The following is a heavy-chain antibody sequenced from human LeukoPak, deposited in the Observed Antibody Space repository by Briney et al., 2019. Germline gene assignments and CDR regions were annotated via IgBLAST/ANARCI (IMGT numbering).Heavy chain of an antibody. D-gene: IGHD6-13*01. CDR2: IIPIFGTA. CDR1: GGTFSSYA. V-gene: IGHV1-69*06. CDR3: ARGGYSAGSWYLFHYFDY. J-gene: IGHJ4*02. Sequence: SVKVSCKASGGTFSSYAISWARQAPGQGLEWMGGIIPIFGTANYAQKFQGRVTITADKSTSTAYMELSSLRSEDTAVYYCARGGYSAGSWYLFHYFDYWGQGTLVTVSS.